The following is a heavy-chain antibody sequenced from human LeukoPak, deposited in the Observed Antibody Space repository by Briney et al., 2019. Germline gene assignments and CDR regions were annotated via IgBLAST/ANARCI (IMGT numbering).Heavy chain of an antibody. V-gene: IGHV1-69*13. Sequence: SVKVSCKASGGTFSSYAISWVRQAPGQGLEWMGGIIPIFGTANYAQKFQGRVTITADESTSTAYMELSSLRSEDTAVYYCARDLFYDSSGYHDYWGQGTLVTVPS. D-gene: IGHD3-22*01. CDR1: GGTFSSYA. CDR3: ARDLFYDSSGYHDY. J-gene: IGHJ4*02. CDR2: IIPIFGTA.